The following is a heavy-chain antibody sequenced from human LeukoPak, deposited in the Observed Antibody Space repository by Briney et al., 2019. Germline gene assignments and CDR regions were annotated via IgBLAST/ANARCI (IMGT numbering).Heavy chain of an antibody. V-gene: IGHV1-2*02. CDR3: ARDASASYYGSGHTFDY. D-gene: IGHD3-10*01. CDR2: INPNSGGT. Sequence: GASVKVSCKASGYTFTGYYMHWVRQAPGQGLEWMGWINPNSGGTNYAQKFQGRVTMTRDTSISTAYMELSRLRSDDTAVYYCARDASASYYGSGHTFDYWGQGTLVTVSS. CDR1: GYTFTGYY. J-gene: IGHJ4*02.